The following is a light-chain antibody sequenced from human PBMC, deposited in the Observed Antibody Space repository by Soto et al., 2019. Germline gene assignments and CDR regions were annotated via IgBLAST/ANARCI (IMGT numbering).Light chain of an antibody. CDR1: QSVSSN. V-gene: IGKV3D-15*01. Sequence: EIVMTPSPATLSVSPGERATLSCRASQSVSSNLAWYQQKPGQAPSLLIYDISARATGIPTRFSGSGSGTEFTLTISSLQSEDFAVYYCQQYNDWPLTFGGGTKVDI. CDR2: DIS. J-gene: IGKJ4*01. CDR3: QQYNDWPLT.